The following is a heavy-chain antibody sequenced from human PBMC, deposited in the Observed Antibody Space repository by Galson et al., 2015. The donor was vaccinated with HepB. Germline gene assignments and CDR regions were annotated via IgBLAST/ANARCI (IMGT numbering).Heavy chain of an antibody. CDR1: GFTFSTYA. CDR2: ISYDGSNK. J-gene: IGHJ4*02. D-gene: IGHD2-21*02. CDR3: ARDRHIVVVTANLDY. Sequence: SLRLSCAASGFTFSTYAMHWVRQAPGKGLEWVAVISYDGSNKYYADSVKGRFTISRGNSKDTLYLQMNSLRAEDTAVYYCARDRHIVVVTANLDYWGQGTLVTVSS. V-gene: IGHV3-30*04.